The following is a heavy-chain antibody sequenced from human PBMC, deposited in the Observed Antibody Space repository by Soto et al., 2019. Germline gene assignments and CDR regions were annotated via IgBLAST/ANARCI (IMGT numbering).Heavy chain of an antibody. V-gene: IGHV3-30*18. CDR3: AKDPYSNYYYYYYGMDV. Sequence: QVQLVESGGGVVQPGRSLRLSCAASGFTFSSYGMHWVRQAPGKGLEWVAVISYDGSNKYYADSVKGRFTISRDNSKNTLYLQMNSLSAEDTAVYYCAKDPYSNYYYYYYGMDVWGQGTTVTVSS. CDR1: GFTFSSYG. D-gene: IGHD4-4*01. J-gene: IGHJ6*02. CDR2: ISYDGSNK.